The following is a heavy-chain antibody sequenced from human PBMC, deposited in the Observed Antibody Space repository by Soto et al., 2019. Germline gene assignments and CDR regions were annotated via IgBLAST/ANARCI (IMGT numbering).Heavy chain of an antibody. CDR1: VFTFSKYS. V-gene: IGHV3-21*01. CDR3: AREYTAWPLAYGLDV. D-gene: IGHD2-2*02. Sequence: GGDLRLSCVRSVFTFSKYSINSFRVAPGKGLEWVSSISSRSDIYYADSVKGRFTISRDNAKNSVSLQMNSLRAEDTAVYYCAREYTAWPLAYGLDVWGQGTTLTVSS. J-gene: IGHJ6*02. CDR2: ISSRSDI.